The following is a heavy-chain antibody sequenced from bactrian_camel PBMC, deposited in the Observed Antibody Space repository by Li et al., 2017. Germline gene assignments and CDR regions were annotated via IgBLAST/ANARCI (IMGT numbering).Heavy chain of an antibody. Sequence: HVQLVESGGGLVQPGGSLRLSCAASGFTFSTYYMTWVRVAPGKGLECVSYISSGGETTYYADSVKGRFTTSRDNAKNTLYLQLISLKTEDTAMYYCAKDRSWGGSAYESNYWGQGTQVTVS. V-gene: IGHV3S1*01. CDR3: AKDRSWGGSAYESNY. CDR1: GFTFSTYY. D-gene: IGHD5*01. CDR2: ISSGGETT. J-gene: IGHJ4*01.